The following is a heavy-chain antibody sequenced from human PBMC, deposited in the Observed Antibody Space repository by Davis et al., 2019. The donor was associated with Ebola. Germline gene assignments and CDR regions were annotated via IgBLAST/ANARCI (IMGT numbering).Heavy chain of an antibody. V-gene: IGHV4-59*08. CDR3: ARLASSGGGLDY. CDR2: IYYSGST. J-gene: IGHJ4*02. Sequence: LSLTCTVSGGSISSHYWSWIRQPPGKGLEWIGYIYYSGSTNYNPSLKSRVTISVDTSKNQFSLKLSSVTAADTAVYYCARLASSGGGLDYWGQGTLVTVSS. D-gene: IGHD4-23*01. CDR1: GGSISSHY.